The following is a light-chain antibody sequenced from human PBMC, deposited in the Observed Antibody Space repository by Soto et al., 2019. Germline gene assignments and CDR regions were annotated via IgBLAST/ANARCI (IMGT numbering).Light chain of an antibody. Sequence: DVEMSQSPLCLPVSFGHPASMSFMFSQRLVHSDGNTYLNWFQQRPGQSPRRLISRASQRDSGVPDRFSGSGSGTDFTLKISRVEAEDVGVYYCMQGTYWPRTFGQGTKVDTK. CDR3: MQGTYWPRT. J-gene: IGKJ1*01. CDR2: RAS. CDR1: QRLVHSDGNTY. V-gene: IGKV2-30*02.